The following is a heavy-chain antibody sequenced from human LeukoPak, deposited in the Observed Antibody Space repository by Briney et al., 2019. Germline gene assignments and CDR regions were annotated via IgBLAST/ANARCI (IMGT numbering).Heavy chain of an antibody. J-gene: IGHJ4*02. Sequence: GGSLRLSCAASGFTFSSYWMHWVRQAPGKGLVWVSRINSDGSSTSYADSVKGRFTISRDNAKNTLYLQMNSLRAEDTAVYYCARDQALYSGYDQFDYWGQGTLVTISS. D-gene: IGHD5-12*01. V-gene: IGHV3-74*01. CDR3: ARDQALYSGYDQFDY. CDR1: GFTFSSYW. CDR2: INSDGSST.